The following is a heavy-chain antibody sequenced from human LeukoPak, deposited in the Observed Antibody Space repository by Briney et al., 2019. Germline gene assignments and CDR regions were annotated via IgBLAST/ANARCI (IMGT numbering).Heavy chain of an antibody. CDR3: ASLTYYDFWSGYYTWNYFDY. D-gene: IGHD3-3*01. CDR1: GGTFSSYA. V-gene: IGHV1-69*13. Sequence: SVKVSCKASGGTFSSYAISWVRQAPGQGLEWMGGIIPIFGTASYAQKFQGRVTITADESTSTAYMELSSLRSEDTAVYYCASLTYYDFWSGYYTWNYFDYWGQGTLVTVSS. J-gene: IGHJ4*02. CDR2: IIPIFGTA.